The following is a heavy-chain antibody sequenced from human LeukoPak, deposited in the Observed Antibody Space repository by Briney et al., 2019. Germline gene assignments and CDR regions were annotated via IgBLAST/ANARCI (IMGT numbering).Heavy chain of an antibody. D-gene: IGHD2-2*02. CDR2: ISGSGGST. J-gene: IGHJ4*02. V-gene: IGHV3-23*01. Sequence: GGSLRLSCAASGFTFSSYAMSWVRQAPGKGLEWVSAISGSGGSTCYADSVKGRFTISRDNSKNTLYLQMNSLRAEDTAVYYCATHIVVVPAAIGTYFDYWGQGTLVTVSS. CDR1: GFTFSSYA. CDR3: ATHIVVVPAAIGTYFDY.